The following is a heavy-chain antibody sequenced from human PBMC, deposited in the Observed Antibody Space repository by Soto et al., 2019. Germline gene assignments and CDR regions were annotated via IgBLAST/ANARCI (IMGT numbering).Heavy chain of an antibody. CDR3: ARSHTTRGFDI. V-gene: IGHV3-48*03. J-gene: IGHJ3*02. Sequence: DVQLAESGGDLVQPGGSLRLSCAASGFTFSNYEMNWVRQAPGKGLEWISYSSSSGAIIKYADSVRGRFTISRDNAKNSLYLQMNSLTAEDSAVYYFARSHTTRGFDIWGQGTMVIVSS. CDR2: SSSSGAII. D-gene: IGHD1-1*01. CDR1: GFTFSNYE.